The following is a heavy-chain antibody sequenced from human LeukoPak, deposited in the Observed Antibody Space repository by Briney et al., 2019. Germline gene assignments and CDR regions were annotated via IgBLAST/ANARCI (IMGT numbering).Heavy chain of an antibody. CDR2: ITSNGGST. Sequence: GGSRRLSCAVSGFTFSSYTMHWVRQAPGKGLEYVSAITSNGGSTYYANSVKGRFTISRDNSKNTLYLQMGSLRVEDMAVYYYARSRGLVHLYYYYMDVWGKGTTVTVSS. CDR3: ARSRGLVHLYYYYMDV. D-gene: IGHD3-10*01. J-gene: IGHJ6*03. V-gene: IGHV3-64*01. CDR1: GFTFSSYT.